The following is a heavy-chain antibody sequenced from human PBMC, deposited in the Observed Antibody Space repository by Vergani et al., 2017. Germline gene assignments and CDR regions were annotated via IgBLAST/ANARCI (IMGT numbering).Heavy chain of an antibody. V-gene: IGHV3-66*02. CDR1: GFRVTTYY. CDR2: IKSDGRT. J-gene: IGHJ4*01. Sequence: VRLVESGGGLAQPGGSLRVSCSASGFRVTTYYMSWVRQAPGKGLEWVSVIKSDGRTSYAESVRGRFTISRDTSRNAVYLQMNILRVEDTGVYYCTRSECSGTTCYGHYFDLWGHGILVTVSS. CDR3: TRSECSGTTCYGHYFDL. D-gene: IGHD2-15*01.